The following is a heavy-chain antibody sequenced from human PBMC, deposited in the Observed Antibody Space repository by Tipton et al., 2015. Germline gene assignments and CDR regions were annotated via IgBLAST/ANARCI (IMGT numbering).Heavy chain of an antibody. D-gene: IGHD4-23*01. V-gene: IGHV4-38-2*01. CDR3: ARARGRHGGLFDS. Sequence: TLSLTCAVPAYSISSDYYWGWIRQPPGKGLEWIGSISHSGNTYYNPSLKSRVTMSRDTSKNQFSLKLTSVTAADTAVYYCARARGRHGGLFDSWGQGTLVTVSS. CDR1: AYSISSDYY. CDR2: ISHSGNT. J-gene: IGHJ4*02.